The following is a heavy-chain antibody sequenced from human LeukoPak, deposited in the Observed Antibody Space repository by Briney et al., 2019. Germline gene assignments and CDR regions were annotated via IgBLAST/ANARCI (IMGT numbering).Heavy chain of an antibody. D-gene: IGHD6-13*01. V-gene: IGHV1-46*01. CDR1: GYTFTSYY. CDR3: ARRSSSWYTYDAFDI. J-gene: IGHJ3*02. Sequence: VASVKVSCKASGYTFTSYYMHWVRQAPGQGLEWMGIINPSGGSTSYAQKFQGRVTMTRDMSTSTVYMELSSLRSEDTAVYYCARRSSSWYTYDAFDIWGQGTMVTVSS. CDR2: INPSGGST.